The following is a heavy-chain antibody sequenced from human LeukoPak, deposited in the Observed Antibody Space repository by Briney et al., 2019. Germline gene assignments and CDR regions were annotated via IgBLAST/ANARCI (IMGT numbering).Heavy chain of an antibody. V-gene: IGHV3-9*01. CDR3: AKAYSSSWYVGGCDY. CDR1: GFTFDDYA. J-gene: IGHJ4*02. D-gene: IGHD6-13*01. Sequence: PGGSLRLSCAASGFTFDDYAMHWVRQAPGKGLEWVSGTSWNSGSIGYADSVKGRFTISRDNAKNSLYLQMNSLRAEDTALYYCAKAYSSSWYVGGCDYWGQGTLVTVSS. CDR2: TSWNSGSI.